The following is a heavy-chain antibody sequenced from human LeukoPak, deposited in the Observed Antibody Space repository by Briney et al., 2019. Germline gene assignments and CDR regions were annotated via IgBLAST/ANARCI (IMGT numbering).Heavy chain of an antibody. J-gene: IGHJ4*02. Sequence: PSETLSLTCTVSGGSITDYHWIWIPQPAGRGLEWIGRLYTSGSTNYNPSLKSRVSMSVDTSKKQFSLRLSSVTAADTAIYYCASDYFDGTGYYGFIYWGQGSLVTISS. CDR3: ASDYFDGTGYYGFIY. D-gene: IGHD3-22*01. CDR2: LYTSGST. V-gene: IGHV4-4*07. CDR1: GGSITDYH.